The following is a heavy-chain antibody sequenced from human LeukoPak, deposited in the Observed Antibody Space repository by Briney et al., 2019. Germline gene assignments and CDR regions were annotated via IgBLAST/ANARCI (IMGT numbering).Heavy chain of an antibody. J-gene: IGHJ4*02. D-gene: IGHD3-22*01. CDR2: IYYSGST. V-gene: IGHV4-59*08. Sequence: SETLSLTCTVSGGSISSYYWSWIRQPPGKGLEWIGYIYYSGSTNYNPSLKGRVTISVDTSKNQFSLKLSSVTAADTAVYYCARMAYYYDSSGYYYLFDYWGQGTLVTVSS. CDR1: GGSISSYY. CDR3: ARMAYYYDSSGYYYLFDY.